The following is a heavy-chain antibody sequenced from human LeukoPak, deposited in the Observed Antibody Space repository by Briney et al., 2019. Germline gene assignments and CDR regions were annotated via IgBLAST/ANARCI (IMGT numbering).Heavy chain of an antibody. CDR2: INPNSGGT. CDR3: ARGSIVGAPFDYFDY. Sequence: ASVKVSCKASGYTFTGYYIHWVRQAPGQGLEWMGWINPNSGGTNYAQKFQGRVPMTRDTSISTAYMELRSLRADDTAVYYCARGSIVGAPFDYFDYWGQGTLVTVSS. D-gene: IGHD1-26*01. V-gene: IGHV1-2*02. CDR1: GYTFTGYY. J-gene: IGHJ4*02.